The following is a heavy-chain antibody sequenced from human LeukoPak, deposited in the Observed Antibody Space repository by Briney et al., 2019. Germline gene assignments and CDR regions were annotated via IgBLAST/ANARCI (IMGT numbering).Heavy chain of an antibody. V-gene: IGHV3-23*01. CDR3: AKESGALGAPLYDY. Sequence: GGSLRLSCGASGFIFRNYAMSWVRQAPGEGLEWVSGISDNGGGRYYADSVKGRFTISRDNSKKMLYLQMNSLRAEDTAVYYCAKESGALGAPLYDYWGRGILVTASS. D-gene: IGHD4/OR15-4a*01. J-gene: IGHJ4*02. CDR2: ISDNGGGR. CDR1: GFIFRNYA.